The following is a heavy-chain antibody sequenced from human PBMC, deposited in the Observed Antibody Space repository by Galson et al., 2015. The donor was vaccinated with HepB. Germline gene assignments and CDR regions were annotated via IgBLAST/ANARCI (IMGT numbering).Heavy chain of an antibody. CDR2: IIPIFGTA. CDR3: AREEEYYDSSGSQTTYYFDY. V-gene: IGHV1-69*13. D-gene: IGHD3-22*01. J-gene: IGHJ4*02. CDR1: GGTFSSYA. Sequence: SVKVSCKASGGTFSSYAISWVRQAPGQGLEWMGGIIPIFGTANYAQKFQGRVTITADESTSTAYMELSSLRSEDTAVYYCAREEEYYDSSGSQTTYYFDYWGQGTLVTVSS.